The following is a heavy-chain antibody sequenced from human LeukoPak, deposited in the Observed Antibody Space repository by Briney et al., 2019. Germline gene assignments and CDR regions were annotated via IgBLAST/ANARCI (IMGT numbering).Heavy chain of an antibody. V-gene: IGHV3-23*01. Sequence: PGASLRLSCVASGFTFSSYAMSWVRPAPGKGLEWVSPISGSGGSTYYADSMKGGFSISRDNSKNTLYLQKNTLRAEDTAVYFCAKEPSESSRPVGAPPFAYWGQGTLVTVSS. CDR3: AKEPSESSRPVGAPPFAY. CDR2: ISGSGGST. J-gene: IGHJ4*02. CDR1: GFTFSSYA. D-gene: IGHD1-26*01.